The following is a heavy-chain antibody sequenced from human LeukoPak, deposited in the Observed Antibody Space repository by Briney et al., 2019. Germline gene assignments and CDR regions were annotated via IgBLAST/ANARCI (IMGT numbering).Heavy chain of an antibody. Sequence: SVKVSCMPSGGTFSSYAISWVRQAPGQGLEWMGGIIPIFGTANYAQKFQGRVTITTDESTSTAYMELSSLISEDTAVYYCASEVRYCSGGSCLFDPWGQGTLVTVSS. CDR1: GGTFSSYA. CDR2: IIPIFGTA. J-gene: IGHJ5*02. D-gene: IGHD2-15*01. V-gene: IGHV1-69*05. CDR3: ASEVRYCSGGSCLFDP.